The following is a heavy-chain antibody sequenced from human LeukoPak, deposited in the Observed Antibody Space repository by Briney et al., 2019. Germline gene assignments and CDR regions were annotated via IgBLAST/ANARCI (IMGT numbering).Heavy chain of an antibody. J-gene: IGHJ4*02. V-gene: IGHV3-64*01. Sequence: PGGSLRLSCAASGFTFSSYAMHWVRQAPGKGLEYVSAISSNGGSTYYANSVKGRFTISRDNSKNTLYLQMGSLRAEDMAVYYCARGLTGVVISPTDYWGQGTLVTVSS. CDR1: GFTFSSYA. D-gene: IGHD3-3*01. CDR3: ARGLTGVVISPTDY. CDR2: ISSNGGST.